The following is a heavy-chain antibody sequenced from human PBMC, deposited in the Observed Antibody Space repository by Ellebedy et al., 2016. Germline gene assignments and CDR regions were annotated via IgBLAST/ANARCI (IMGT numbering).Heavy chain of an antibody. J-gene: IGHJ6*02. CDR3: ARQGRSSGWYSRYINYYYGMDV. CDR1: GGSISSYY. Sequence: SETLSLTCTVSGGSISSYYWSWIRQPPGKGLGWIGYIYYSGSTNYNPSLKSRITISVDTSKNQFSLKLSSVTAADTAVYYCARQGRSSGWYSRYINYYYGMDVWGQGTTVTVSS. D-gene: IGHD6-19*01. CDR2: IYYSGST. V-gene: IGHV4-59*08.